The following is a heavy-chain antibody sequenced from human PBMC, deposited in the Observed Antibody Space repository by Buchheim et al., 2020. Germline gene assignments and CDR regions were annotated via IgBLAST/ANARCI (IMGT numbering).Heavy chain of an antibody. V-gene: IGHV1-46*01. Sequence: QVQLVQSGAEVKKPGASVKVSCKASGYTFTSYYMHWVRQAPGQGLEWMGIINPSGGSTSYAQKFQGRVTMTRDTSTSTVYMELSSLRSEDTAVYYCARDTSLIVGATLEWYYFDYWGQGTL. CDR1: GYTFTSYY. D-gene: IGHD1-26*01. CDR2: INPSGGST. CDR3: ARDTSLIVGATLEWYYFDY. J-gene: IGHJ4*02.